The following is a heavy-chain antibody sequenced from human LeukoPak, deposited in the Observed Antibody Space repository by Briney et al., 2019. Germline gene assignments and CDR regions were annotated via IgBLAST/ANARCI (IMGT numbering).Heavy chain of an antibody. CDR2: IDSKTGNP. D-gene: IGHD3-22*01. V-gene: IGHV7-4-1*02. J-gene: IGHJ5*02. CDR3: ARDVGYYDSSGYYLGWFDP. CDR1: GYTFTSYA. Sequence: GASVKVSCKASGYTFTSYAMNWVRQAPGQGLGWMGWIDSKTGNPTYAQGFTGRFVFSLDTSVTTAYLQISSLKAEDTAVYYYARDVGYYDSSGYYLGWFDPWGQGTLVTVSS.